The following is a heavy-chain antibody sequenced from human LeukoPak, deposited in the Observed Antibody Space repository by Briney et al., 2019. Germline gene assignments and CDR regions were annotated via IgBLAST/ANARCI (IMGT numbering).Heavy chain of an antibody. V-gene: IGHV3-49*03. CDR2: IRSKAYGGTT. D-gene: IGHD3-3*01. J-gene: IGHJ6*02. CDR3: TRERGYYDFWSGYYYIYGMDV. Sequence: GGSLTLSCTVSGFTFGDYAMSWFRQAPGKGLEWVGFIRSKAYGGTTEYAASLKGRFTISRDDSKSIAYLQMNSLKTEDTAVYYCTRERGYYDFWSGYYYIYGMDVWGQGTTVTVSS. CDR1: GFTFGDYA.